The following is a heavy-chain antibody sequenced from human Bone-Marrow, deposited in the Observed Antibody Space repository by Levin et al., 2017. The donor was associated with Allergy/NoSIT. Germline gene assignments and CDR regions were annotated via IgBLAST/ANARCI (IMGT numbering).Heavy chain of an antibody. V-gene: IGHV1-2*02. Sequence: ASVKVSCKASGYTFTGYYMHWVRQAPGQGLEWMGGINPHSGGTDYAQKFQGRVTLTRDTSISTAYMELSRRTSDDTAVYYCASEPSAFEAFDIWGQGTMVTASS. J-gene: IGHJ3*02. CDR2: INPHSGGT. CDR3: ASEPSAFEAFDI. CDR1: GYTFTGYY.